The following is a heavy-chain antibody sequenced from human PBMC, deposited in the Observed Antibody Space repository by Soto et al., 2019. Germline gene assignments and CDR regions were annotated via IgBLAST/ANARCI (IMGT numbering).Heavy chain of an antibody. J-gene: IGHJ4*02. V-gene: IGHV1-69*12. CDR3: ASPGYSYGYHQTDY. Sequence: QVQLVQSGAEVKKPGSSVKVSCKASGGTFSSYAISWVRQAPGQGREWMGGIIPSFGTANYAQKFQGRVTITADESTSTAYMELSSLRSEDTAVYYCASPGYSYGYHQTDYWGQGTLVTVSS. D-gene: IGHD5-18*01. CDR1: GGTFSSYA. CDR2: IIPSFGTA.